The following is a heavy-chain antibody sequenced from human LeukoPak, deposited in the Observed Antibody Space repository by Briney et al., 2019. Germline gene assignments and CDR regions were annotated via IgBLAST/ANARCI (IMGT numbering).Heavy chain of an antibody. CDR2: ISSSSSTI. V-gene: IGHV3-48*01. Sequence: GSLRFPCPASVFTSSIYSMTWVGHAPGKGLEWVSYISSSSSTIYTADSVKGRFTISRDNAKNSLYLQMNSLRAEDTAVYYCARAPKDCSGGSCYFPGYWGQGTLVTVSS. CDR1: VFTSSIYS. CDR3: ARAPKDCSGGSCYFPGY. J-gene: IGHJ4*02. D-gene: IGHD2-15*01.